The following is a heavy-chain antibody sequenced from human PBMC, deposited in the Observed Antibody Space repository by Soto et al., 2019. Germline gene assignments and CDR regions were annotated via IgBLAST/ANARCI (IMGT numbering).Heavy chain of an antibody. Sequence: SETLSLTCTVSGGPISSSSYYWGWIRQPPGKGLEWIGSIYYSGSTYYNPSLKSRVTISVDTSKNQFSLKLSSVTAADTAVYYCARLYTAILALRHYYGMDVWGQGTTVTVSS. CDR3: ARLYTAILALRHYYGMDV. CDR2: IYYSGST. CDR1: GGPISSSSYY. J-gene: IGHJ6*02. D-gene: IGHD2-2*02. V-gene: IGHV4-39*01.